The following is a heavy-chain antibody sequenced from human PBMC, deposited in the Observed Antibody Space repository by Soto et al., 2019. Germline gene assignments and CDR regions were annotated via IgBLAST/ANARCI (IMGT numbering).Heavy chain of an antibody. Sequence: SVKVSCKASGGTFSSYAISWVRQAPGQGLEWMGGIIPIFGTANYAQKFQGRVTITADESTSTAYMELSSLRSEDTAVYYCASSRGYSYVGPHNWFDPWGQGTLVTVSS. CDR3: ASSRGYSYVGPHNWFDP. CDR2: IIPIFGTA. D-gene: IGHD5-18*01. J-gene: IGHJ5*02. CDR1: GGTFSSYA. V-gene: IGHV1-69*13.